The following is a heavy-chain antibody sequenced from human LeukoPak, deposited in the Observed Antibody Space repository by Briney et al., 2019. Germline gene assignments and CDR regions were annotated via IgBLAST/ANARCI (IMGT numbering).Heavy chain of an antibody. CDR2: IRSKANSYAT. V-gene: IGHV3-73*01. J-gene: IGHJ3*02. CDR1: GFTFSGSA. D-gene: IGHD3-10*01. Sequence: GGSLKLSCAASGFTFSGSAMHWVRQASGKGLEWVGRIRSKANSYATAYAASVKGRFTISRDDSKNTAYLQMNSLKTEDTAVYYCARVGGMVRGVIITEAYAFDIWGQGTMVTVSS. CDR3: ARVGGMVRGVIITEAYAFDI.